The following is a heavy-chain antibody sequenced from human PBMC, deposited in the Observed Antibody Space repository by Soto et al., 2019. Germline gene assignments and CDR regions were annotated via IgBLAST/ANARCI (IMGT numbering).Heavy chain of an antibody. CDR1: GGSMSSSNW. CDR2: THHSGRT. D-gene: IGHD4-17*01. Sequence: QVQLQESGPGLVKPSGTLSLTCTVSGGSMSSSNWWNWVRQPPGKGLEWIGETHHSGRTNYNPSLKSRVTISVDKAKNHFSLKLSSVTGAGTAVDYCARSEATVLDYWGQGTPVTVSS. V-gene: IGHV4-4*02. J-gene: IGHJ4*02. CDR3: ARSEATVLDY.